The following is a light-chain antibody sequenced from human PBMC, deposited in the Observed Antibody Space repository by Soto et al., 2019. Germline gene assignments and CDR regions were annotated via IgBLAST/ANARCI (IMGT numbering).Light chain of an antibody. Sequence: DIQMTQSPDSVSASVGDSITITCRASQPISSWVVWYQQKPGQDPKLLIYAASRLQGGVPLRFSGSGSGTDFTLTINTLQPEDFATYYCQQANSFPLTFGGGTRVEVK. V-gene: IGKV1D-12*01. CDR1: QPISSW. CDR2: AAS. J-gene: IGKJ4*01. CDR3: QQANSFPLT.